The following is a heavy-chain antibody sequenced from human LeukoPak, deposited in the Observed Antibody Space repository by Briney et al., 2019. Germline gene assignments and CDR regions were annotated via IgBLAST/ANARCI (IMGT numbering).Heavy chain of an antibody. CDR3: ARDVVVPYFDPPPDYVYHGMDV. Sequence: SETLSLTCSVSGASITNNNWNWIRQAPGGGLEWIGYFLDGGTANSNPSLKSRVSISGDTSRNQISLKLTSVTAADSGVYYCARDVVVPYFDPPPDYVYHGMDVWGQGTAVIVSS. CDR1: GASITNNN. J-gene: IGHJ6*02. D-gene: IGHD2-15*01. V-gene: IGHV4-59*01. CDR2: FLDGGTA.